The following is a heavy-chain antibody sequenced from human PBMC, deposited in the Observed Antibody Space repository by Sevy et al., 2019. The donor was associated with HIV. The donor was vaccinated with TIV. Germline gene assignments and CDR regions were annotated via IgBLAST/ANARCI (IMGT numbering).Heavy chain of an antibody. V-gene: IGHV3-33*01. J-gene: IGHJ3*02. D-gene: IGHD3-22*01. Sequence: GGSLRLSCVASGFTFSSYGMHWVRQAPGKGLEWVAVIWNDRTNKNYADSVKGRFTISRDNSKNKLYLQMNSLRAGDTAVYYCASLPNNYYDISGYSGDDAFDIWGQGTMVTVSS. CDR2: IWNDRTNK. CDR3: ASLPNNYYDISGYSGDDAFDI. CDR1: GFTFSSYG.